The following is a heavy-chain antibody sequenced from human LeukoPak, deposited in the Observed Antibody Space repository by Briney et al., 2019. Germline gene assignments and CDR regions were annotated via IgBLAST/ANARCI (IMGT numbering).Heavy chain of an antibody. J-gene: IGHJ4*02. V-gene: IGHV4-39*07. CDR2: IYYSGSA. D-gene: IGHD3-22*01. Sequence: SETLSLTCTVSGGSVNSGTYYWSWIRQPPGKGLEWIGNIYYSGSAYYNPSLKSRVTMSVDTSKNQFSLKLGSVTAADTAVYYCARKPIVNSAWYYFDYWGQGIMVTVSS. CDR1: GGSVNSGTYY. CDR3: ARKPIVNSAWYYFDY.